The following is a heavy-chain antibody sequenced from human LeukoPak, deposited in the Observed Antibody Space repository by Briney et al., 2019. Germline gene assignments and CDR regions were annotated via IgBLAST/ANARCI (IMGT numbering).Heavy chain of an antibody. CDR3: TRGQELTAFDI. CDR1: GGSISIYY. D-gene: IGHD1-26*01. CDR2: ISYSGST. V-gene: IGHV4-59*01. Sequence: SETLSLTCTVSGGSISIYYWSWIRQPPGKGLEWIGYISYSGSTNYNPSLKSRVTISVDTCKNQFSLKLSSVTAADTAVYYCTRGQELTAFDIWGQGTMVTVSS. J-gene: IGHJ3*02.